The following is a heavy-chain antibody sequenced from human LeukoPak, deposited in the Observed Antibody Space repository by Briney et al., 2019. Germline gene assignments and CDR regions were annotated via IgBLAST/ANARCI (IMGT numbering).Heavy chain of an antibody. CDR2: ISSSSSYI. CDR3: ARDGVAVTRPRLIDY. Sequence: PGGSLRLSCAASGFTFSSYRMNWVRQAPGKGLEWVSSISSSSSYIYYADSVKGRFTISRDNAKNSLYLQMNSLRAEDTAVYYCARDGVAVTRPRLIDYWGQGTLVTVSS. D-gene: IGHD2-15*01. J-gene: IGHJ4*02. CDR1: GFTFSSYR. V-gene: IGHV3-21*01.